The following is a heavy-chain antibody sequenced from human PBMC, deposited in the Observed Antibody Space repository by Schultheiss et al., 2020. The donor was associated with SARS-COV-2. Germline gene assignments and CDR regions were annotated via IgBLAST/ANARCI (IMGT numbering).Heavy chain of an antibody. J-gene: IGHJ5*02. CDR3: ARGITYGSSQWLDP. Sequence: SETLSLTCGVNGGSFSGHYWSWIRQSPGKGLEWIGEINHSGSTNYNPSLKSRVSISADTSKNQFSLKLTSVTDADTAVYYCARGITYGSSQWLDPWGQGTLVTVSS. D-gene: IGHD3-10*01. V-gene: IGHV4-34*01. CDR1: GGSFSGHY. CDR2: INHSGST.